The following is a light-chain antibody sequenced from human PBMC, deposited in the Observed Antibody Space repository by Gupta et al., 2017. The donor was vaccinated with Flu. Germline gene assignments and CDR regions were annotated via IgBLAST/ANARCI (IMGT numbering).Light chain of an antibody. CDR3: QAGDGSAVV. Sequence: SSEMRQPPSVSVSPGQTARIFCSVDKLGDHFTSWYHQTAGQSPLLVIYKDSERPSEAPERFSGSASGTTATLTIRAAQAAAEDDFDSQAGDGSAVVFGGGTKLTVL. CDR1: KLGDHF. V-gene: IGLV3-1*01. J-gene: IGLJ2*01. CDR2: KDS.